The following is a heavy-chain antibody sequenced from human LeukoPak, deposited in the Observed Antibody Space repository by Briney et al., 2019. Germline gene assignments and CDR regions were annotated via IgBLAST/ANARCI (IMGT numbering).Heavy chain of an antibody. CDR2: LGPSGSTT. Sequence: GGSLRLSCAASGFTFSSFSMNWVRQAPGKGLGWVSTLGPSGSTTAYADSVRGRFTISRDNSKNTLYLQMSSLRVEDTAIYYCAKKGYAQPGTYSYYFDYWGQGTLVTVSS. D-gene: IGHD2-8*01. V-gene: IGHV3-23*01. CDR1: GFTFSSFS. J-gene: IGHJ4*02. CDR3: AKKGYAQPGTYSYYFDY.